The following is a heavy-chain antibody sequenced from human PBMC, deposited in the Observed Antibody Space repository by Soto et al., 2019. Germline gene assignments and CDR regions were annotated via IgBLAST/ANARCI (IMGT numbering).Heavy chain of an antibody. CDR2: ISAYNGNT. CDR1: GYTFTNYG. D-gene: IGHD3-22*01. CDR3: ARSDYYDSSASLE. V-gene: IGHV1-18*01. Sequence: QVQLVQSGAEVKKPGASVKVSCKASGYTFTNYGLSWVRQAPGQGLEWMGWISAYNGNTNSAQKLQGRVTMTTHTSTSSAYMELRSLRSDDTAVYYCARSDYYDSSASLEWGQGTLVTVSS. J-gene: IGHJ4*02.